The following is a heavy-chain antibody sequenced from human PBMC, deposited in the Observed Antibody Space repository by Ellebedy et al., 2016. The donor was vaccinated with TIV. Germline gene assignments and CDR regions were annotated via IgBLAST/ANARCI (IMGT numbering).Heavy chain of an antibody. CDR2: IYHSGST. V-gene: IGHV4-38-2*02. CDR1: GYSISSGYY. Sequence: SETLSLXXTVSGYSISSGYYWGWIRQPPGKGLEWIGSIYHSGSTYYNPSLKSRVTISVDTSKNQFSLKLSSVTAADTAVYYCARAPVAGYYFDYWGQGTLVTVSS. CDR3: ARAPVAGYYFDY. J-gene: IGHJ4*02. D-gene: IGHD6-19*01.